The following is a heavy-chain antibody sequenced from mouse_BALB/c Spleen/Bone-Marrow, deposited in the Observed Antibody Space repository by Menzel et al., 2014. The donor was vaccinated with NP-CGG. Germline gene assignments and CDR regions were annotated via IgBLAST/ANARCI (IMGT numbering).Heavy chain of an antibody. CDR1: GFSLTSYS. V-gene: IGHV2-9*02. D-gene: IGHD2-3*01. J-gene: IGHJ4*01. Sequence: QVQLQQSGPGLVAPSQSLSITCTVSGFSLTSYSVHWVRQPPGKGLEWLGVIWAGGSTNYNSALMSRLSISKDISKSQVFLKMSSLQTDDTAMFYCARDDDSYAMDYWGQGTSVTVSS. CDR2: IWAGGST. CDR3: ARDDDSYAMDY.